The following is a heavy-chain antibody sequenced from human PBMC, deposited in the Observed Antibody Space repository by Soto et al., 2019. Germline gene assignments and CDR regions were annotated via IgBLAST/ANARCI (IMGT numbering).Heavy chain of an antibody. D-gene: IGHD2-2*01. J-gene: IGHJ6*04. Sequence: PGESLKISCKGSGYNFNNYWINWVRQMPGKGLEWMGGIDPYDSYTNYSPSFQGHVTISVDTSSSTAYLQWSSLKASDTAMYYYPRPPLPGFGKYVLDVWGKGTTVTVSS. CDR1: GYNFNNYW. CDR3: PRPPLPGFGKYVLDV. CDR2: IDPYDSYT. V-gene: IGHV5-10-1*01.